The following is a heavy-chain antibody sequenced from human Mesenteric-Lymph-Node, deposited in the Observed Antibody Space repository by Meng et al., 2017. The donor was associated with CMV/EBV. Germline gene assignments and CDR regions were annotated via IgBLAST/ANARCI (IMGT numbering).Heavy chain of an antibody. CDR2: INTDGSVK. J-gene: IGHJ6*02. V-gene: IGHV3-74*01. CDR3: AVQGYSYGYYYGLDV. Sequence: ESLKISCAASEFTFSNYWMHWVRQAPGKGLVWVTRINTDGSVKNYADSVKGRFTISRDNAKNTLYLEMNSLRAEDTAVYYCAVQGYSYGYYYGLDVWGQGTTVTVSS. D-gene: IGHD5-18*01. CDR1: EFTFSNYW.